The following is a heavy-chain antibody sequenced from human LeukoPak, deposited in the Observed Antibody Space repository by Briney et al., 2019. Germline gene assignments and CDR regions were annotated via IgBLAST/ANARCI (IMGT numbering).Heavy chain of an antibody. CDR2: IYPGDSDT. V-gene: IGHV5-51*01. CDR1: GYSFTSYW. CDR3: ERHGPTLSTLLNLDY. D-gene: IGHD2/OR15-2a*01. J-gene: IGHJ4*02. Sequence: GESLKISCKGSGYSFTSYWIGWVRQMPGKGLEWMGIIYPGDSDTRYSPSFQGQVTISADKSISTAYLQWSSLKASDTAMYYCERHGPTLSTLLNLDYWGQGTRVTVSS.